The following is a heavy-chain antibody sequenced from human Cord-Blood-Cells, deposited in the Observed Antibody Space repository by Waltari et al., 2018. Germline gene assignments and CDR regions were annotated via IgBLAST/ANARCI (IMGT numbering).Heavy chain of an antibody. CDR2: IIPIFGTA. CDR3: ARSEVVPAAIFDY. J-gene: IGHJ4*02. CDR1: GGTFSSYA. V-gene: IGHV1-69*01. Sequence: QVQRVQSGAEVKKPGSSVKVSFTASGGTFSSYAISWVRQAPGQGREWMGGIIPIFGTANYAQKFQGRVTITADESTSTAYMELSSLRSEDTAVYYCARSEVVPAAIFDYWGQGTLVTVSS. D-gene: IGHD2-2*01.